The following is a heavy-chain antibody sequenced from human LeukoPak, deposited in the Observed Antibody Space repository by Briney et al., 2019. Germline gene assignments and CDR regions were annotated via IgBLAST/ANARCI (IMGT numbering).Heavy chain of an antibody. CDR1: GYTFTGYY. Sequence: ASVKVSCKASGYTFTGYYMHWVRQAPGQGLEWMGWINPNSGGTNYAQKFQGRVTMTRDTPISTAYMELSRLRSDDTAVYYCARDGYFDWGNWFDPWGQGTLVTVSS. CDR3: ARDGYFDWGNWFDP. CDR2: INPNSGGT. J-gene: IGHJ5*02. V-gene: IGHV1-2*02. D-gene: IGHD3-9*01.